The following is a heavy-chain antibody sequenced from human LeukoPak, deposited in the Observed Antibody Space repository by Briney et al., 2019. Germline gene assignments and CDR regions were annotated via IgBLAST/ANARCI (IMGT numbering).Heavy chain of an antibody. CDR2: IYYSGST. CDR3: ARESAYSGSYSFRNAFDI. V-gene: IGHV4-31*03. D-gene: IGHD1-26*01. J-gene: IGHJ3*02. CDR1: GGSISSGGYY. Sequence: SETLSLTCTVSGGSISSGGYYWSWSRQHPGKGLEWIGYIYYSGSTYYNPSLKSRVTISVDTSKNQFSLKLSSVTAADTAVYYCARESAYSGSYSFRNAFDIWGQGTMVTVSS.